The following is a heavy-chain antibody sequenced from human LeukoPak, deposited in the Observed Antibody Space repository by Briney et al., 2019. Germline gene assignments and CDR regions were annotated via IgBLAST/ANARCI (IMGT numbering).Heavy chain of an antibody. CDR3: ARRRDGRWGWFDP. Sequence: PSETLSLTCTVSNGSISGYFWNWIRQPPGKRLEWIGYTYHSRSTNYNPSLKSRVTISVDTSKNQFSLKLSSVTAADTAVYYCARRRDGRWGWFDPWGQGTLVTVSS. CDR2: TYHSRST. J-gene: IGHJ5*02. CDR1: NGSISGYF. V-gene: IGHV4-59*08. D-gene: IGHD5-24*01.